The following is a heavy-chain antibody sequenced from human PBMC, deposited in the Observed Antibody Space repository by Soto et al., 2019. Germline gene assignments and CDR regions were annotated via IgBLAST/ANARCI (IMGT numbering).Heavy chain of an antibody. V-gene: IGHV3-74*01. CDR1: GFTFSNYW. Sequence: GGSLRLSCAASGFTFSNYWMHWVRQSPLKGLVWVSRINSDGSSTSYADSVKGRFTISRDNAKNTLYLQMNSLRAEDTAVYYCVNYCSSTSCYSYYWFDPWGQGTLVTVSS. CDR3: VNYCSSTSCYSYYWFDP. D-gene: IGHD2-2*01. J-gene: IGHJ5*02. CDR2: INSDGSST.